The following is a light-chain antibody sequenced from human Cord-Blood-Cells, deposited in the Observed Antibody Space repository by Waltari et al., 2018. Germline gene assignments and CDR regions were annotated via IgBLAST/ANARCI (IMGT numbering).Light chain of an antibody. CDR2: EVS. CDR3: SSYAGSNNFVV. CDR1: SSDVGGYNY. V-gene: IGLV2-8*01. J-gene: IGLJ2*01. Sequence: QSALTQPPSASGSPGQSVTIPCTGTSSDVGGYNYVSWYQQHPGKAPKRMIYEVSKRPSGVPDRFSGSKSGNTASLTVSGLQAEDEADYYCSSYAGSNNFVVFGGGTKLTVL.